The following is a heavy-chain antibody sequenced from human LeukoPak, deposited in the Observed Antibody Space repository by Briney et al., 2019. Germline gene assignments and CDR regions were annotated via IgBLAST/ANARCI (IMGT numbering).Heavy chain of an antibody. Sequence: SETLSLTCAVYGGSFSGYYWSWIRQPPGKGLEWIGEINHSGSTNYNPSLKSRVTISVDTSKNQFSLKLSSVTAADTAVYYCARGILWWRSNRNWFDPWSQGTLVTVSS. CDR3: ARGILWWRSNRNWFDP. V-gene: IGHV4-34*01. D-gene: IGHD2-21*01. J-gene: IGHJ5*02. CDR2: INHSGST. CDR1: GGSFSGYY.